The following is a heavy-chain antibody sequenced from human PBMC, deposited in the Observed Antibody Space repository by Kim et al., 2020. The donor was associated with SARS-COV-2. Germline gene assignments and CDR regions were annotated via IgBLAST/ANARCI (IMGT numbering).Heavy chain of an antibody. J-gene: IGHJ6*02. CDR1: GFTFSSYA. D-gene: IGHD3-22*01. CDR3: AKDAYDSSGYYFYGMDV. V-gene: IGHV3-23*01. CDR2: ISGSGGST. Sequence: GGSLRLSCAASGFTFSSYAMSWVRQAPGKGLEWVSAISGSGGSTYYADSVKGRFTISRDNSKNTLYLQMNSLRAEDTAVYYCAKDAYDSSGYYFYGMDVWGLGTTVTVSS.